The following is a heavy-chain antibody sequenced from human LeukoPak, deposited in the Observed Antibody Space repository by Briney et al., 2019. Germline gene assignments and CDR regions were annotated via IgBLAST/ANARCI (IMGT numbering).Heavy chain of an antibody. D-gene: IGHD1-7*01. Sequence: TLSLTFTVSGGSISSGGYYWSWIRPHPGKGLEWIGYIYYSGGTYYNPSLKSRVTISVDTSKNQFSLKLSSVTAADTAVYYCARASRPDNWNYQSLVDPWGQGTLVTVSS. V-gene: IGHV4-31*03. CDR3: ARASRPDNWNYQSLVDP. CDR2: IYYSGGT. J-gene: IGHJ5*02. CDR1: GGSISSGGYY.